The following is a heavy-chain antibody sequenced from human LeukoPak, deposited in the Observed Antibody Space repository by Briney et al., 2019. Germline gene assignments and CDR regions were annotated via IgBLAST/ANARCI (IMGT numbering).Heavy chain of an antibody. CDR3: AKRGDGVSGSWYMNNWFDP. V-gene: IGHV3-30*02. CDR1: GFTFSSYG. D-gene: IGHD6-13*01. Sequence: GGSLRLSCAASGFTFSSYGMHWVRQAPGKGLEWVAFIRYDRSDKYYADSVKGRFTISRDNSKNTLYLQMNSLRAEDTAVYYCAKRGDGVSGSWYMNNWFDPWGQGTLVTVSS. CDR2: IRYDRSDK. J-gene: IGHJ5*02.